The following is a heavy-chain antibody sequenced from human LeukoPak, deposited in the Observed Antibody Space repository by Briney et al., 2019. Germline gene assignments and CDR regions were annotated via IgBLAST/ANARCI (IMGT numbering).Heavy chain of an antibody. CDR2: INWNGGST. V-gene: IGHV3-20*04. D-gene: IGHD6-19*01. CDR1: GLTFDDYG. J-gene: IGHJ4*02. CDR3: ARDLGSGWFYFDY. Sequence: PGGSLRLSCAASGLTFDDYGMSWVRQAPGKGLEWVSGINWNGGSTGYADSVKGRFTISRDNAKNSLYLQMNSLRAEDTALFYCARDLGSGWFYFDYWGQGTLVTVSS.